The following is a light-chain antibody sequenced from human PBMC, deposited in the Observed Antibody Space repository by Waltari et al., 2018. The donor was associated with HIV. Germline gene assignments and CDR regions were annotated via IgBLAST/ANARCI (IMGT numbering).Light chain of an antibody. V-gene: IGKV4-1*01. CDR1: QSVFFSSNTQNF. CDR2: LAC. J-gene: IGKJ2*02. Sequence: VITQSPDFLAVSLGERATINCKSRQSVFFSSNTQNFLAWYQQKPGLPPKLIAYLACPRESGVANRFSAGVSGTDVTLTKTNVQAEGVAVYFCRHFYSTPCTFNEGTKLAI. CDR3: RHFYSTPCT.